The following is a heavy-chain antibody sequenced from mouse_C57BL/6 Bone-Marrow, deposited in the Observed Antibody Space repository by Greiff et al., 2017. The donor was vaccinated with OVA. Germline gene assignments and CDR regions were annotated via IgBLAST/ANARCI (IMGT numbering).Heavy chain of an antibody. V-gene: IGHV5-9-1*02. CDR1: GFTFSSYA. CDR3: TSLYDYDGYWYFDV. CDR2: ISSGGDYI. J-gene: IGHJ1*03. D-gene: IGHD2-4*01. Sequence: EVMLVESGEGLVKPGGSLKLSCAASGFTFSSYAMSWVRQTPEKRLEWVAYISSGGDYIYYADTVKGRFTISRDNARNTLYLQMSSLKSEDTAMYYCTSLYDYDGYWYFDVWGTGTTVTVSS.